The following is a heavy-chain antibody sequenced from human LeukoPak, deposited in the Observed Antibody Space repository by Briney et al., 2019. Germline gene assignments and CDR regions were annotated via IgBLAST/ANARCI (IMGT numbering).Heavy chain of an antibody. CDR3: ARGGPRDGYDY. J-gene: IGHJ4*02. V-gene: IGHV3-21*01. CDR2: ISSLSSYI. Sequence: GGSLRLSCAASGFTFSNYSMNWVRQAPGKGLEWVSSISSLSSYIYYADSLKGRFTISRDNAKNSLYLQMNSLRAEDTAVYYCARGGPRDGYDYWGQGTLVTVSS. CDR1: GFTFSNYS. D-gene: IGHD5-18*01.